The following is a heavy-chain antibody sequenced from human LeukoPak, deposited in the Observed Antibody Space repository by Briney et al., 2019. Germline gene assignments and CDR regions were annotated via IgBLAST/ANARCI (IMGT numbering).Heavy chain of an antibody. CDR1: GFSVNNNY. Sequence: GESLRLSCAASGFSVNNNYMNWVRQATGKGLEWVSLMDNFGYKHYADSVEGRVTISRDSSRNTVYLQLNSLRAEDTAVYYCAGGSYYGSGSRPGYIEYWGQGTLVTVSS. CDR3: AGGSYYGSGSRPGYIEY. CDR2: MDNFGYK. D-gene: IGHD3-10*01. V-gene: IGHV3-53*01. J-gene: IGHJ4*02.